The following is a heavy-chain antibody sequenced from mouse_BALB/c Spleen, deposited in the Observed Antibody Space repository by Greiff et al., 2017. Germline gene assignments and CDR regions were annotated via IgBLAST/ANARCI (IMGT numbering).Heavy chain of an antibody. CDR3: ARDPSSTMLFAY. CDR2: IYYSGTI. J-gene: IGHJ3*01. Sequence: VQLQQSGPGLVKPSQTVSLTCTVTGISITTGNYRWSWIRQFPGNKLEWIGYIYYSGTITYNPSLTSRTTITRDTSKNQFFLEMNSLTAEDTATYYCARDPSSTMLFAYWGQGTLVTVSA. CDR1: GISITTGNYR. D-gene: IGHD2-1*01. V-gene: IGHV3-5*02.